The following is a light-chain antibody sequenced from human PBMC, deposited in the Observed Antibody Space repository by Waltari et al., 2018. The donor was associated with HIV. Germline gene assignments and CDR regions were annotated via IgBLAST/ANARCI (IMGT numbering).Light chain of an antibody. CDR1: SSDVGGYNY. V-gene: IGLV2-8*01. Sequence: QSALTQPPSASGSLGQSVTISCTGTSSDVGGYNYVSWYKQHPGKTPKLMIYEVSKRPSGVPDRFSGSKSGNTASLTVSGLQAEDEADYYCTSYAGSNNVVFGGGTKLTVL. CDR3: TSYAGSNNVV. CDR2: EVS. J-gene: IGLJ2*01.